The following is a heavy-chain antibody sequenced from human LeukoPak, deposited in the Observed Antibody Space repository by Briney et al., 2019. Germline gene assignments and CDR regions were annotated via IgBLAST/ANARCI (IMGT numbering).Heavy chain of an antibody. J-gene: IGHJ6*02. Sequence: HPGGPLRLSCAASGFTFSSYEMNWVRQAPGKGLEWVSYISSSGSTIYYADSVKGRFTISRDNAKNSLYLQMNSLRAEDTAVYYCARDMSGYPFYYYYYGMDVWGQGTTVTVSS. CDR3: ARDMSGYPFYYYYYGMDV. V-gene: IGHV3-48*03. CDR1: GFTFSSYE. CDR2: ISSSGSTI. D-gene: IGHD3-3*01.